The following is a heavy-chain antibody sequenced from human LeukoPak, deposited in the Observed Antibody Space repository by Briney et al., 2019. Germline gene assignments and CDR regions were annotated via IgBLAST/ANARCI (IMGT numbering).Heavy chain of an antibody. CDR1: GGTFSSYA. CDR2: ISGYNGNT. J-gene: IGHJ4*02. CDR3: AREMAVAGSGVIDS. Sequence: ASVKVSCKASGGTFSSYAISWVRQAPGQGLEWMGWISGYNGNTNYAQKFQDRVTMTTDTSTNTAYMELRSLRSDDTAVYYCAREMAVAGSGVIDSWGQGTLVTVSS. D-gene: IGHD6-19*01. V-gene: IGHV1-18*01.